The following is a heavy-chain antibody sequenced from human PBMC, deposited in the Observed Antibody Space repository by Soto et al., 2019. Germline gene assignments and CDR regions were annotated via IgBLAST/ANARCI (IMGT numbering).Heavy chain of an antibody. CDR3: TTDWPPIYCSGGSCYRTRSYTDAFDI. CDR1: GFTFSKAW. V-gene: IGHV3-15*07. CDR2: IKSKTDGGTT. Sequence: PGGSLRLSCAASGFTFSKAWMNWVRQAPGKGLEWVGRIKSKTDGGTTDYAAPVKGRFTISRDDSKNTLYLQMNSLKTEDTAVYYCTTDWPPIYCSGGSCYRTRSYTDAFDIWGQGTMVTVSS. D-gene: IGHD2-15*01. J-gene: IGHJ3*02.